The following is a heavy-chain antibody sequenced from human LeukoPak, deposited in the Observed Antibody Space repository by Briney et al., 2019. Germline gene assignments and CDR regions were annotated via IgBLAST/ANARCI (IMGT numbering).Heavy chain of an antibody. CDR1: GYTFTGYY. D-gene: IGHD2-2*01. V-gene: IGHV1-2*02. Sequence: GASVKVSCKASGYTFTGYYMHWVRQAPGQGLEWMGWINPSSGGTKYAQKFQGRVTMTRDTSISTAYMELSRLRSDDTAVYYCAKDTSPPDWFDPWGQGTLVTVSS. CDR2: INPSSGGT. CDR3: AKDTSPPDWFDP. J-gene: IGHJ5*02.